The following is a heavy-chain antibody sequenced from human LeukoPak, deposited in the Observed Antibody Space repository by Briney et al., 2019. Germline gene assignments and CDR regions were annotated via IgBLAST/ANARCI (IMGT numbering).Heavy chain of an antibody. CDR3: ARATMVRGVTNYFDC. Sequence: GGSLRLSCAASGFTVNSNYMSWVGQDPREGPEGISVDYSGASPYYADSVKGRFTNSRDNSKNTLYLQMNSLRAEDTAVYYCARATMVRGVTNYFDCWGQGTLVTVSS. CDR1: GFTVNSNY. CDR2: DYSGASP. J-gene: IGHJ4*02. V-gene: IGHV3-53*01. D-gene: IGHD3-10*01.